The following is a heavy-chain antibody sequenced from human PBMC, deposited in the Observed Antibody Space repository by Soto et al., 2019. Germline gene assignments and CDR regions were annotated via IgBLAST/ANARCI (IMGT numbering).Heavy chain of an antibody. D-gene: IGHD3-22*01. CDR2: ISYDGSNK. CDR1: GFTFSSYA. J-gene: IGHJ4*02. CDR3: ARGHSYYYDSSGYYY. V-gene: IGHV3-30-3*01. Sequence: AGGSLRLSCAASGFTFSSYAMHWVRQAPGKGLEWVAVISYDGSNKYYADSVKGRFTISRDNSKNTLYLQMNSLRAEDTAVYYCARGHSYYYDSSGYYYWGQGTLVTVSS.